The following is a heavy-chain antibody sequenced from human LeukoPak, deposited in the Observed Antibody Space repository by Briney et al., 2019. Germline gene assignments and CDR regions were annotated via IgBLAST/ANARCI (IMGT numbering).Heavy chain of an antibody. J-gene: IGHJ4*02. D-gene: IGHD4-17*01. CDR1: GGSFSGYY. CDR2: INHSGST. CDR3: ARGRRYGDFDY. Sequence: SETLSLTCAVYGGSFSGYYWSWIRQPPGKGLEWIGEINHSGSTNYNPSLKSRVTISVDTSKNQISLKLSSVTAADTAVYYCARGRRYGDFDYWGQGTLVTVSS. V-gene: IGHV4-34*01.